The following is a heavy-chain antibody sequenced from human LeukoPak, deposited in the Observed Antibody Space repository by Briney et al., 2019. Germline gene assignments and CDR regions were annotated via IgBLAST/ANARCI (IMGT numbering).Heavy chain of an antibody. V-gene: IGHV6-1*01. CDR1: GDSVSSNSAA. Sequence: SQTLSLTCAISGDSVSSNSAAWNWIRQSPSRGLEWLGRTYYRSKWYNDYAVSVKSRIIINPDTSKNQFSLQLNSVTPEDTAVYYCARVYCSSTSCYVRDDAFDIWGQGTMVTVSS. J-gene: IGHJ3*02. D-gene: IGHD2-2*01. CDR3: ARVYCSSTSCYVRDDAFDI. CDR2: TYYRSKWYN.